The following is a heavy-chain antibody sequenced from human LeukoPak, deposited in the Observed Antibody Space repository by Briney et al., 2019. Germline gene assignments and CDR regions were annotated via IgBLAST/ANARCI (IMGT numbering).Heavy chain of an antibody. CDR1: GFTFSSYG. D-gene: IGHD3-10*01. CDR2: IRGTGTST. CDR3: AKVTYGSGTYGAFDY. Sequence: GGSLRLSCAGSGFTFSSYGMSWVRQAPGKGLEWVSAIRGTGTSTYYADSVKGRFTISRDNSKNTLYLQMNSLRAEDTAIYYCAKVTYGSGTYGAFDYWGQGTLVTVSS. V-gene: IGHV3-23*01. J-gene: IGHJ4*02.